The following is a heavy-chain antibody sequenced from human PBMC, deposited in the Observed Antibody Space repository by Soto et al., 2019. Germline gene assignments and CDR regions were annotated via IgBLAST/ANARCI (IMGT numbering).Heavy chain of an antibody. CDR3: PRASGWYLGYFDY. CDR2: INSDGSST. D-gene: IGHD6-19*01. CDR1: GFTFSSYW. V-gene: IGHV3-74*01. Sequence: EVQLVESGGGLVQPGGSLRLSCAASGFTFSSYWMHWVRQAPGKGLVWVSRINSDGSSTTYADSVNGRFTISRDNAKNTLYLQMNSLRAEATAVYYCPRASGWYLGYFDYWGQGTLVTVSS. J-gene: IGHJ4*02.